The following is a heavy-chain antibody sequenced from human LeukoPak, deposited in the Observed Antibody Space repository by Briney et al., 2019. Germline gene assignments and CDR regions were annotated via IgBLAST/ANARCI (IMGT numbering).Heavy chain of an antibody. Sequence: PSETLSLTCTVSGGSISSSSYYWGWIRQPPGKGLEWIGEINHSGSTNYNPSLKSRVTISVDTSKNQFSLKLSSVTAADTAVYYCARAYSSGWYLDFDYWGQGTLVTVSS. CDR2: INHSGST. CDR3: ARAYSSGWYLDFDY. D-gene: IGHD6-19*01. CDR1: GGSISSSSYY. J-gene: IGHJ4*02. V-gene: IGHV4-39*07.